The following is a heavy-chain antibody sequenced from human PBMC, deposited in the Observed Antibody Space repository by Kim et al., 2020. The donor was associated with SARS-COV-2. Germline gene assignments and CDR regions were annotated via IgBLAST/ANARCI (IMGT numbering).Heavy chain of an antibody. D-gene: IGHD6-13*01. V-gene: IGHV1-2*02. J-gene: IGHJ6*02. CDR3: ARDLYSSNSYGMDV. Sequence: AQKFQGRVTMTRDTSISTAYMKLSRLRSDDTAVYYCARDLYSSNSYGMDVWGQGTTVTVSS.